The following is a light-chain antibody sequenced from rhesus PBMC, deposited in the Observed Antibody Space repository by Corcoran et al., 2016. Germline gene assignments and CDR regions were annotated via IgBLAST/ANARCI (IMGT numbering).Light chain of an antibody. CDR1: QGISNW. V-gene: IGKV1-33*02. Sequence: DIQMTQSPSSLSASVGDRVTITCQASQGISNWLAWYQQKPGKAPKLLIYAATILQSGVPSRFSGSGSGTEFTFTIRRLQPEDFATYYCQQHNSNPPTFGQGTKVEIK. J-gene: IGKJ1*01. CDR2: AAT. CDR3: QQHNSNPPT.